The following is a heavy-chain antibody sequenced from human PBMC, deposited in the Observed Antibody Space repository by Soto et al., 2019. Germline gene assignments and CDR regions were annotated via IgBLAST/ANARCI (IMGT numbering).Heavy chain of an antibody. CDR1: GGPMTSYF. Sequence: SETLSLTCTVPGGPMTSYFWHWLRQPAGKGLEWIGRIYSSGGTIYNASLESRLTLSLDVSTNQFSLSLSSVTAADTAMYYCARAGGVRAPFDPWGQGIMVTVSS. V-gene: IGHV4-4*07. CDR2: IYSSGGT. D-gene: IGHD3-10*01. CDR3: ARAGGVRAPFDP. J-gene: IGHJ5*02.